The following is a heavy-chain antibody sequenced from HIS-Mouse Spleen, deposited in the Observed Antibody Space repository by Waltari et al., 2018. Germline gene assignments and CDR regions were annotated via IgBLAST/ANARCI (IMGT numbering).Heavy chain of an antibody. CDR2: IYYSGST. J-gene: IGHJ5*02. Sequence: QLQLQESGPGLVKPSETLFLTCTVSGGSLSSSSYYWGWLRQPPGKGLEWIGSIYYSGSTYYNPSLKSRVTISVDTSKNQFSLKLSSVTAADTAVYYCARDYGDNWFDPWGQGTLVTVSS. V-gene: IGHV4-39*07. CDR3: ARDYGDNWFDP. CDR1: GGSLSSSSYY. D-gene: IGHD4-17*01.